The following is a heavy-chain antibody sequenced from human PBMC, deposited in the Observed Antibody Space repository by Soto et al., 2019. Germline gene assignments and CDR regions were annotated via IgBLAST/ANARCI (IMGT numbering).Heavy chain of an antibody. Sequence: QVQLVQSGAEVKKPGSSVKVSCKASGGTFSSYTISWVRQAPGQGLEWMGRIIPILGIANYAQKFQGRVTISADKSTSTAYMELSSLRSEDTAVYYCAGPGYSSGWYAYWGQGTLVTVSS. CDR2: IIPILGIA. D-gene: IGHD6-19*01. V-gene: IGHV1-69*02. J-gene: IGHJ4*02. CDR1: GGTFSSYT. CDR3: AGPGYSSGWYAY.